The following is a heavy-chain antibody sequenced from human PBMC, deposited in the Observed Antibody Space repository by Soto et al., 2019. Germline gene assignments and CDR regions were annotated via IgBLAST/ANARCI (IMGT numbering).Heavy chain of an antibody. D-gene: IGHD5-18*01. CDR3: ARGYGDRQLWPQLYYYYYGMDV. CDR1: GGTFSSYA. V-gene: IGHV1-69*13. J-gene: IGHJ6*02. CDR2: IIPIFGTA. Sequence: SVKVACKASGGTFSSYAISWVRQAPGEGLEWMGGIIPIFGTANYAQKFQGRVTITADESTSTAYMELSSLRSEDTAVYYCARGYGDRQLWPQLYYYYYGMDVWGQGTTVTVSS.